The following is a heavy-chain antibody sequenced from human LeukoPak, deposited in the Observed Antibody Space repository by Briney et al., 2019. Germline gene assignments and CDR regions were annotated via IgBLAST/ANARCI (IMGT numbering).Heavy chain of an antibody. CDR2: IYSGGST. CDR3: TTDLPYDFWSGYPS. J-gene: IGHJ5*02. CDR1: GFTVNSNY. D-gene: IGHD3-3*01. V-gene: IGHV3-53*01. Sequence: PGGSLRLSCAASGFTVNSNYMSWVRKAPGKGLEWVSVIYSGGSTYYADSVKGRFTISRDNSKNTLYLQMNSLRAEDTAVYYCTTDLPYDFWSGYPSWGQGTLVTVSS.